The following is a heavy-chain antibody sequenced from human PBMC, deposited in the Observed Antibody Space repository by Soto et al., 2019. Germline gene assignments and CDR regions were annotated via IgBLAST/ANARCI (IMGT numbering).Heavy chain of an antibody. D-gene: IGHD6-19*01. Sequence: GGAPRLSCAAPGFTFSSYCMHRGRPAPGKGLEWVAVISYDGSNKYYADSVKGRFTISRDNSKNTLYLQMNSLRAEDTAVYYCAKDASGSSGWYYFDYWGQGTLVTVSS. CDR2: ISYDGSNK. CDR3: AKDASGSSGWYYFDY. CDR1: GFTFSSYC. V-gene: IGHV3-30*18. J-gene: IGHJ4*02.